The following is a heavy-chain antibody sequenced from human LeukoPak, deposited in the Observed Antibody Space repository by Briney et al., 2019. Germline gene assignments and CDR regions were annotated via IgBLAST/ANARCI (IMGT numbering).Heavy chain of an antibody. D-gene: IGHD3-10*01. V-gene: IGHV3-30*02. Sequence: GGSLRLSCAGSGITFDNFGMHWVRQAPGKGLEWVAFIHFDGSSKYYADAVKGRFTISRDNPRNMLYLQMNSLRAGDTALYYCASTYFYGSANYWGQGTLVTVSS. J-gene: IGHJ4*02. CDR2: IHFDGSSK. CDR1: GITFDNFG. CDR3: ASTYFYGSANY.